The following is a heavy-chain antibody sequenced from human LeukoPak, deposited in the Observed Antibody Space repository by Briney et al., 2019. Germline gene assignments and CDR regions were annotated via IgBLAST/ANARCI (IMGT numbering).Heavy chain of an antibody. D-gene: IGHD2-2*01. V-gene: IGHV3-30-3*01. Sequence: QPGGSLRLSCAASGFTFSNYAMHWVRQAPGKGLEWVAVISYDGSNKYYADSVKGRFTISRDNSKSTLYLQMNSLRAEDTAVYYCAKVHCISTNCNHIWTYFDYWGQGTLVTVSS. J-gene: IGHJ4*02. CDR3: AKVHCISTNCNHIWTYFDY. CDR1: GFTFSNYA. CDR2: ISYDGSNK.